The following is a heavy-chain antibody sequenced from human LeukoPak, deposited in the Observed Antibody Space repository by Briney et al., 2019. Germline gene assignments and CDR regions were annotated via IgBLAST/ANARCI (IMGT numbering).Heavy chain of an antibody. J-gene: IGHJ4*02. D-gene: IGHD5-12*01. CDR2: ISGSGGST. V-gene: IGHV3-23*01. Sequence: GGSLRLSCAASGFTFSSYAMSWVRQAPGKGLEWVSAISGSGGSTYYADSVKGRFTISRDNSKNTLYLQMNSLRAEDTAVYYCAKDRAAYSGARGFDYWGQGTLVTVSS. CDR1: GFTFSSYA. CDR3: AKDRAAYSGARGFDY.